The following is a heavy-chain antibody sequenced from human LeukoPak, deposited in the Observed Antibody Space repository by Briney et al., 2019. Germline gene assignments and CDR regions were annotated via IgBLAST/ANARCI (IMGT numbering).Heavy chain of an antibody. CDR2: IGTAGDT. D-gene: IGHD6-13*01. V-gene: IGHV3-13*01. CDR1: GFTFSSYD. J-gene: IGHJ4*02. CDR3: ARGSFEGAALH. Sequence: PGGSLRLSCAASGFTFSSYDMHWVRQATGKGLEWVSVIGTAGDTYYPGSVKGRFTISRENAKNSLYLQMNSLRAGDTAVYYCARGSFEGAALHWGQGTLVTVSS.